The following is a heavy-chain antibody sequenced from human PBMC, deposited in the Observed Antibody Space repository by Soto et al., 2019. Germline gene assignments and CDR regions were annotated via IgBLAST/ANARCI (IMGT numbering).Heavy chain of an antibody. CDR1: GYSFISYW. V-gene: IGHV5-10-1*01. CDR2: IDPTDSYT. D-gene: IGHD7-27*01. J-gene: IGHJ6*02. CDR3: ARRVPGVSKFGMDV. Sequence: PGESLKISCKGSGYSFISYWIIWVRQMPGKGLEWMGRIDPTDSYTNYSPSFQGHVTISADRSTSTAYLQWSSLKASDTAMYYCARRVPGVSKFGMDVWGQGATVTVSS.